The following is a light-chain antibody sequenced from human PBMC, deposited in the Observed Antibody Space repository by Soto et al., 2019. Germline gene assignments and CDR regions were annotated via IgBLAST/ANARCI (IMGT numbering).Light chain of an antibody. V-gene: IGKV3-15*01. CDR3: QPYYKWPPT. CDR2: SAS. CDR1: QTVSNN. Sequence: DIVMTQSPATLSVSPGDRVTLSCRGSQTVSNNLAWYQQKPGQAPRLLISSASTRATGVPGRFTGSGSGTDFTLTISSLQSEDVAVYYCQPYYKWPPTFGHGTKVEI. J-gene: IGKJ1*01.